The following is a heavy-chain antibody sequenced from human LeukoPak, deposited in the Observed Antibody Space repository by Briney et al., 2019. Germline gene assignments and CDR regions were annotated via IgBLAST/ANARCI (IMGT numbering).Heavy chain of an antibody. CDR1: GGSISSYY. V-gene: IGHV4-4*07. Sequence: SETLSLTCTVSGGSISSYYWSWIRQPAGKGLEWIGRIYTSGSTNYNPSLKSRVTISVDKSKNQFSLKLSSVTAADTAVYYCVCPDSSSRWGTHWGQGTLVTVSS. D-gene: IGHD6-13*01. J-gene: IGHJ4*02. CDR2: IYTSGST. CDR3: VCPDSSSRWGTH.